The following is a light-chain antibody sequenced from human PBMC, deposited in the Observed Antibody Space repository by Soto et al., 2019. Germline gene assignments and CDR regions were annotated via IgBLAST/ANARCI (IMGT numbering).Light chain of an antibody. CDR1: QGISTY. CDR2: AAS. Sequence: DMQRTQAPSPLSAAVGDRVAITCLASQGISTYFNWYQQKPGKAPKVLIYAASNLQSGVPPRFSGSGSGTDFTLTISSQQPEDVATYFCQHSYRTPITFAQGTRLEI. CDR3: QHSYRTPIT. J-gene: IGKJ5*01. V-gene: IGKV1-39*01.